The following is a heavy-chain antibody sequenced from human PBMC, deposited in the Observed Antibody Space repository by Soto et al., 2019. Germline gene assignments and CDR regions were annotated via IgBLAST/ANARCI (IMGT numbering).Heavy chain of an antibody. J-gene: IGHJ4*02. D-gene: IGHD2-8*01. CDR1: GFTFSSYG. Sequence: GGSLRLSCAASGFTFSSYGISWIRLSPGRGLEWVSVISGGGDTTYYTPSVKGRFTISRDDFRNTLYLQMDSLRTEDTAIYYCAKLRDFVVLPAGILDYWGPGTLVTVSS. V-gene: IGHV3-23*01. CDR3: AKLRDFVVLPAGILDY. CDR2: ISGGGDTT.